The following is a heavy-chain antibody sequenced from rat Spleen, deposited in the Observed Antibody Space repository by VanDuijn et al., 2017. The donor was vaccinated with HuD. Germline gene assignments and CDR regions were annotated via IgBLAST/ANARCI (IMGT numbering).Heavy chain of an antibody. J-gene: IGHJ2*01. D-gene: IGHD4-2*01. Sequence: EVQLVESGGGLVQPGRSLKLSCVASGFTFNNYWMTWIRQPPGKGLEWMGVIWIDGNTAYNSLLKSRLRISRDTSKSQVFLKMNSLQSEDTATYYCARDRTGPFDYWGQGVMVTVSS. CDR1: GFTFNNYW. CDR2: IWIDGNT. CDR3: ARDRTGPFDY. V-gene: IGHV2S63*01.